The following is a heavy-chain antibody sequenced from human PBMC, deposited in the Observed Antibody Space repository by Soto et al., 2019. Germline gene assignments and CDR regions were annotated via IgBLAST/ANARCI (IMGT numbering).Heavy chain of an antibody. CDR2: ISHSGTA. CDR1: GGSVRSDDYF. Sequence: QVQLQESGPGLVKPSQTLSLRCSVSGGSVRSDDYFWSWIRKPPGKALEGMGYISHSGTAYYNPSLKRRLAMSIDTSKKHFSLSLRSLSAADTATYYCARGDYDVLTGYYVRYFDYWGGGTRVTVSS. J-gene: IGHJ4*02. CDR3: ARGDYDVLTGYYVRYFDY. V-gene: IGHV4-30-4*01. D-gene: IGHD3-9*01.